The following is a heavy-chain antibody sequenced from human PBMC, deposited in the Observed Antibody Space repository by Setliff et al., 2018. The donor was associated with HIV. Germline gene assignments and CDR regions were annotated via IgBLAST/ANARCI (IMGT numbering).Heavy chain of an antibody. CDR1: GYNFITYY. CDR2: INPRSGST. V-gene: IGHV1-46*01. CDR3: AKVMSITMVRGALGN. Sequence: ASVKVSCKASGYNFITYYIHWVRQAPGQGLEWMGLINPRSGSTNYAQKFQDRVTMTSDTSTRTVYMELSGLRSDDTAVYYCAKVMSITMVRGALGNWGQGTLVTVSS. J-gene: IGHJ4*02. D-gene: IGHD3-10*01.